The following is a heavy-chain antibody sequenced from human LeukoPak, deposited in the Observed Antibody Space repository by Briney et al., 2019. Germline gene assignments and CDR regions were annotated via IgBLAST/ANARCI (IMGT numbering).Heavy chain of an antibody. D-gene: IGHD2-21*01. CDR2: IYRGGET. CDR1: GFSISTHY. Sequence: GSLRLSCAASGFSISTHYMSWVRQAPGKGLEWVSIIYRGGETYYADSVKGRFSIARDSSRNTLYLQMNSLRAEDTAIYYCAMDCCGHLRGDYWGQGTLLTVAS. CDR3: AMDCCGHLRGDY. J-gene: IGHJ4*02. V-gene: IGHV3-53*01.